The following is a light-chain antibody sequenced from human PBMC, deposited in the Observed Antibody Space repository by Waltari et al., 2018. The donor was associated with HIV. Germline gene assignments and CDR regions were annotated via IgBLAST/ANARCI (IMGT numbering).Light chain of an antibody. Sequence: DIQMTQSPSTLTASVGDRVTITGLSSPRIRTWLGWYQQKAGKAPKLLMYKVSSRESGVPSRFSGSGSETEFTLTISSVQPDDAATYYCQQYNSYLHSFGQGTKLEIK. CDR3: QQYNSYLHS. CDR2: KVS. J-gene: IGKJ2*03. V-gene: IGKV1-5*03. CDR1: PRIRTW.